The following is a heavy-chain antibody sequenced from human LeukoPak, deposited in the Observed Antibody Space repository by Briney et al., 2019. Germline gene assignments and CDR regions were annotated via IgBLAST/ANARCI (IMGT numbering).Heavy chain of an antibody. D-gene: IGHD4-17*01. V-gene: IGHV3-7*01. CDR2: VKQDGSEK. CDR3: ARPTTVGSLFDY. J-gene: IGHJ4*02. Sequence: GGSLRLSCAASGFTLSDYWMSWVRQAPGKGLEWVANVKQDGSEKFYVDSVKGRFTISRDNAKNSLYLQMNSLRVEDTAVYYCARPTTVGSLFDYWGQGTLVTVSS. CDR1: GFTLSDYW.